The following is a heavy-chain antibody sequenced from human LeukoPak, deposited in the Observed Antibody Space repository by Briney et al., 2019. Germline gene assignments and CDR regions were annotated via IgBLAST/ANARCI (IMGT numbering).Heavy chain of an antibody. CDR1: GFTFSSYT. J-gene: IGHJ1*01. CDR3: ARDLGGSSWYPETKYFQH. Sequence: PGGSLRLSCVASGFTFSSYTMNWVHQAPGKGLEWVSSISSSSSYIYYADSMKGRFTISRDNAKNSLYLQMNSLRAEDTAVYYCARDLGGSSWYPETKYFQHWGQGTLVTVSS. CDR2: ISSSSSYI. D-gene: IGHD6-13*01. V-gene: IGHV3-21*01.